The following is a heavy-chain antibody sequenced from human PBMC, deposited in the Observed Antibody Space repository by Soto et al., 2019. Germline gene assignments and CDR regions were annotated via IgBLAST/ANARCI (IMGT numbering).Heavy chain of an antibody. J-gene: IGHJ4*02. Sequence: SETLSLTCTVSGGSISSGDYYWSWIRQPPGKGLEWIGYIYYSGSTYYNPSLKSRVTISVDMSKNQFSLKLSSVTAADTAVYYCARTGPYDSSGRGLDYWGQGTLVTVSS. CDR3: ARTGPYDSSGRGLDY. CDR2: IYYSGST. V-gene: IGHV4-30-4*01. CDR1: GGSISSGDYY. D-gene: IGHD3-22*01.